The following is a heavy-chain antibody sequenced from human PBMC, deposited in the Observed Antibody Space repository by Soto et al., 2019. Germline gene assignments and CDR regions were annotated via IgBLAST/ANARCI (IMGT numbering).Heavy chain of an antibody. CDR3: AKDAHYSGSYTTFDY. J-gene: IGHJ4*02. CDR2: ISYDGSNK. D-gene: IGHD1-26*01. CDR1: GFTFSSYG. V-gene: IGHV3-30*18. Sequence: PGGSLRLSCAASGFTFSSYGMHWVRQAPGKGLEWVAVISYDGSNKYYADSVKGRFTISRDNSKNTLYLQMNSLRAEDTAVYYCAKDAHYSGSYTTFDYWGQGTLVTVSS.